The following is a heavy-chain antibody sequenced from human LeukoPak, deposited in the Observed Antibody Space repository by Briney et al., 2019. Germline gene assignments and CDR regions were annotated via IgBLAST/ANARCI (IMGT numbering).Heavy chain of an antibody. CDR3: ARGGGLRPPRDTINNWFDP. CDR2: INHSGST. J-gene: IGHJ5*02. V-gene: IGHV4-34*01. D-gene: IGHD2-21*02. CDR1: GFTFSSYG. Sequence: GSLRLSCAASGFTFSSYGMSWIRQPPGKRLEWVGEINHSGSTNYNPSLKSRVTISVDTSKNQFSLKLSSVTAADTAVYYCARGGGLRPPRDTINNWFDPWGQGTLVTVSS.